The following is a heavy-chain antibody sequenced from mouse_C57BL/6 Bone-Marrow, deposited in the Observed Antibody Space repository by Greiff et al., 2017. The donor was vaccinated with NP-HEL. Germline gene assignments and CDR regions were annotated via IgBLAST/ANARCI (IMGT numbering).Heavy chain of an antibody. CDR1: GFSLTSYG. J-gene: IGHJ4*01. D-gene: IGHD1-1*01. CDR3: ASHYYGSSWGAMDY. V-gene: IGHV2-2*01. Sequence: VMLVESGPGLVQPSQSLSITCTVSGFSLTSYGVHWVRQSPGKGLEWLGVIWSGGSTDYNAAFISRLSISKDNSKSQVFFKMNSLQADDTAIYYCASHYYGSSWGAMDYWGQGTSVTVSS. CDR2: IWSGGST.